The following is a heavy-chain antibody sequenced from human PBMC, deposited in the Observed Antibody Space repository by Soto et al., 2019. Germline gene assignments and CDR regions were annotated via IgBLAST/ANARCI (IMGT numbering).Heavy chain of an antibody. D-gene: IGHD1-26*01. CDR3: ARGGIPPSGYGIAYAMDV. Sequence: PSETLSLTCTVPGGSISSGGYYWSWIRQHPGKGLEWIGYIYYSGSTYYNPSLKSRVTISVDTSKNQFSLKLNSVTAADTAVYYCARGGIPPSGYGIAYAMDVWGQGTTVTVSS. CDR1: GGSISSGGYY. CDR2: IYYSGST. J-gene: IGHJ6*02. V-gene: IGHV4-31*03.